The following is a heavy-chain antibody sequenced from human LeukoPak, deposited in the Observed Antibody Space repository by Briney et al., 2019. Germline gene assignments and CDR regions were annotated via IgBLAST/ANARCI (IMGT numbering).Heavy chain of an antibody. CDR1: GITLSNYG. CDR2: ISDSGGRT. Sequence: GGSLRLSCAVSGITLSNYGMSWVRQAPGKGLEWVAGISDSGGRTNYADSVKGRFTISRDNPKNTLYLQMNSLRAEDTAVYYCARGVNYYGSGSPPIWGQGTLVTVSS. V-gene: IGHV3-23*01. CDR3: ARGVNYYGSGSPPI. J-gene: IGHJ4*02. D-gene: IGHD3-10*01.